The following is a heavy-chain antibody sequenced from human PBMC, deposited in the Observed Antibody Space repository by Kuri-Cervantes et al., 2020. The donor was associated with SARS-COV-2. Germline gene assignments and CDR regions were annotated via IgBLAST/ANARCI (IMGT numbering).Heavy chain of an antibody. CDR3: ARDSPPYSGGYYVQNSFDD. CDR1: GFTFSSYD. V-gene: IGHV3-13*05. D-gene: IGHD1-26*01. J-gene: IGHJ4*02. CDR2: IGTAGDP. Sequence: GESLKISCAASGFTFSSYDMHWVRQATGKGPEWVSAIGTAGDPYYPGSVRGRFTISRENAKNSLYLQMNSLRDEDTAVYYWARDSPPYSGGYYVQNSFDDWGQGTLVTVSS.